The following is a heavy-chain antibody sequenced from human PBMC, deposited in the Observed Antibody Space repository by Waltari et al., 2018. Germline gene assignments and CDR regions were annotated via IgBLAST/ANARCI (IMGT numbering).Heavy chain of an antibody. CDR2: IIPILGTA. V-gene: IGHV1-69*01. CDR1: GGTFSSYA. D-gene: IGHD2-21*02. Sequence: QVQLVQSGAEVKKPGSSVKVSCKASGGTFSSYAISWVRQAPGQGLEWMGGIIPILGTANYAQKFQGRVTITADESTSTAYMELSSLRSEDTAVYYCARAPGGDCPPIQAHNCWFDPWGQGTLVTVSS. J-gene: IGHJ5*02. CDR3: ARAPGGDCPPIQAHNCWFDP.